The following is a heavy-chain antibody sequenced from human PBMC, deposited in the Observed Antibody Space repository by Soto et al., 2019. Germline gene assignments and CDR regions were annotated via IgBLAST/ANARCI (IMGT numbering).Heavy chain of an antibody. J-gene: IGHJ4*02. Sequence: HPGGSLRLSCAASGFIFSGSAMHWVRQASGKGLEWVGRIRSKANNYATVYAASVKGRFTISRDDSKNTAYLQMNSLKTEDTAVYYCARLWSEREPNFDHWGQGTLVTVSS. CDR3: ARLWSEREPNFDH. CDR1: GFIFSGSA. CDR2: IRSKANNYAT. D-gene: IGHD1-26*01. V-gene: IGHV3-73*01.